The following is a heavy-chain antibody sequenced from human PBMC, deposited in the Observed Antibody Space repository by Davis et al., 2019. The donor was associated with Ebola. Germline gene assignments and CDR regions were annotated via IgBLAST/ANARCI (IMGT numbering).Heavy chain of an antibody. CDR1: GGSISSYY. V-gene: IGHV4-59*08. J-gene: IGHJ5*02. Sequence: PSETLSLTCTVSGGSISSYYWSWIRQPPGKGLEWIGYIYYSGSTNYNPSLKSRVTISVDTSKNQFSLKLSSVTAADTAVYYCARHSRYYDSSGYYYPWFDPWGQGTLVTVSS. CDR2: IYYSGST. D-gene: IGHD3-22*01. CDR3: ARHSRYYDSSGYYYPWFDP.